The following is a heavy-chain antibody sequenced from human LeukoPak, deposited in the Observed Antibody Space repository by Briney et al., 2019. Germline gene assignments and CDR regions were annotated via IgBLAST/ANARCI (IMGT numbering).Heavy chain of an antibody. CDR1: GGTFSSYA. D-gene: IGHD6-19*01. V-gene: IGHV1-69*06. Sequence: HGASVKVSCKASGGTFSSYAISWVRQAPGQGLEWMGGIIPIFGTTNYAQKFQGRVTITADKSTSTAYMELSSLRSEDTAVYYCAREGGENPLIAVAKEQDYWGQGTLVTVSS. CDR3: AREGGENPLIAVAKEQDY. CDR2: IIPIFGTT. J-gene: IGHJ4*02.